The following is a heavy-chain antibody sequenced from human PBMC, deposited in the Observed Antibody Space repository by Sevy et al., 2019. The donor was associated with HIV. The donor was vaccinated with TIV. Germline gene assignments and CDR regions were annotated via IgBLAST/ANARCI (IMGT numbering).Heavy chain of an antibody. D-gene: IGHD5-18*01. J-gene: IGHJ4*02. CDR3: AKLSSRTAMVTRFDY. Sequence: GGSLRLSCAASGFTFSSYAMSWVRQAPGKGLEWVSAISGSGGSTYYADSVKGRFTISRGNSKNTLYLQMNSLRAEDTDVYYCAKLSSRTAMVTRFDYWGQGTLGTVSS. CDR1: GFTFSSYA. V-gene: IGHV3-23*01. CDR2: ISGSGGST.